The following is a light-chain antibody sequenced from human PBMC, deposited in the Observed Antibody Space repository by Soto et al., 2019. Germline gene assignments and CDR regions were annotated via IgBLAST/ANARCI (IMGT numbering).Light chain of an antibody. V-gene: IGKV1-5*03. CDR1: QSISSW. CDR2: KAS. J-gene: IGKJ4*01. CDR3: QQYNSYSSLT. Sequence: DIQITQSPSTLSASVGDRVTITCRASQSISSWLAWYQQKPGKAPKLLIYKASSLESGVPSRFSGSGSGTEFTLTISSLQPDDFATYYCQQYNSYSSLTFGGGTKVDIK.